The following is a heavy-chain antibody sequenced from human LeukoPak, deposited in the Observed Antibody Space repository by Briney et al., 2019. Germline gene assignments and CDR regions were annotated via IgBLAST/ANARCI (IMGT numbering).Heavy chain of an antibody. V-gene: IGHV3-21*01. CDR2: ISSSSSYI. Sequence: GGSLRLSCAASGFTFSSYSMNWVRQAPGKGLEWVSSISSSSSYIYYADYVKGRFTISRDNAKNSLYLQMNSLRAEDTAVYYCARGGWNYVFNYWGQGTLVTVSS. J-gene: IGHJ4*02. CDR3: ARGGWNYVFNY. CDR1: GFTFSSYS. D-gene: IGHD1-7*01.